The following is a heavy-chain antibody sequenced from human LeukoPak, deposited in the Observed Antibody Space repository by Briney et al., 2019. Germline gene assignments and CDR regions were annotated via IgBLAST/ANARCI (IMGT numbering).Heavy chain of an antibody. CDR3: ARQYYYGSGSYHGDDAFDI. D-gene: IGHD3-10*01. Sequence: GASVKVPCKASGYTFSSYGISWVRQAPGQGLEYMGWISAYNGNTNYAQKLQGRVTMTTDTSTSTARMGLRSLRSDDTAVYYCARQYYYGSGSYHGDDAFDIWGQGTMVTVSS. CDR2: ISAYNGNT. CDR1: GYTFSSYG. J-gene: IGHJ3*02. V-gene: IGHV1-18*01.